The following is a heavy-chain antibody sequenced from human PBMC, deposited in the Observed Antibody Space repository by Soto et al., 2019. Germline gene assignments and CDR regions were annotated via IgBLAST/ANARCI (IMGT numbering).Heavy chain of an antibody. J-gene: IGHJ6*02. D-gene: IGHD5-12*01. CDR2: IYSGGST. CDR1: GFTVSSNY. Sequence: PGGSLRLSCAASGFTVSSNYMSWVRQAPGKGLEWVSVIYSGGSTYYGDSVKGRFTISSDISKNTLYLQMNSLRAEDTAVYYCARNREYSAYGRFFYGMDVWGQGTTVTVSS. V-gene: IGHV3-53*01. CDR3: ARNREYSAYGRFFYGMDV.